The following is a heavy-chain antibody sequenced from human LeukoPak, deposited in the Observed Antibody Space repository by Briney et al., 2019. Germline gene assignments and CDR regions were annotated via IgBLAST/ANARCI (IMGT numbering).Heavy chain of an antibody. CDR3: ARWSTGGYCSGGSCFFDY. V-gene: IGHV1-3*01. J-gene: IGHJ4*02. CDR2: INAGNGNT. Sequence: ASVKVSCKASGYTFINYAIHWVRQAPGQRLEWMGWINAGNGNTKYSQKFQGRVTITRDTSASTAYMELSSLRSEDTAVYYCARWSTGGYCSGGSCFFDYWGQGTLVTVSS. CDR1: GYTFINYA. D-gene: IGHD2-15*01.